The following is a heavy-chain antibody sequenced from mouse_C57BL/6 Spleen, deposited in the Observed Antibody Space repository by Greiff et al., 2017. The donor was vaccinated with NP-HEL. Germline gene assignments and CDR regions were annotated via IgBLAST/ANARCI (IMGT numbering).Heavy chain of an antibody. D-gene: IGHD1-1*01. J-gene: IGHJ1*03. CDR2: ISDGGSYT. Sequence: DVKLVESGGGLVKPGGSLKLSCAASGFTFSSYAMSWVRQTPEKRLEWVATISDGGSYTYYPDNVKGRFTISRDNAKNNLYLQMSHLKSEDTAMYYGARDLNIRGSRYCYFAGWGTGTTVTVSS. V-gene: IGHV5-4*01. CDR1: GFTFSSYA. CDR3: ARDLNIRGSRYCYFAG.